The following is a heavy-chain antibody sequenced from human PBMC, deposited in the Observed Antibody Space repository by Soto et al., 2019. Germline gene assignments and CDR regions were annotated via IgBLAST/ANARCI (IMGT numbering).Heavy chain of an antibody. Sequence: SETLSLTCTISGGSISSGGYYWSWIRQHPGKGLEWIGYIYYSGSTYCNPSLKSRVTMSVDTSENQFSLRLSSVTAADTAVYYCARKDSGYGDYMDVWGKGTTVTVSS. J-gene: IGHJ6*03. CDR2: IYYSGST. CDR1: GGSISSGGYY. CDR3: ARKDSGYGDYMDV. D-gene: IGHD5-12*01. V-gene: IGHV4-31*03.